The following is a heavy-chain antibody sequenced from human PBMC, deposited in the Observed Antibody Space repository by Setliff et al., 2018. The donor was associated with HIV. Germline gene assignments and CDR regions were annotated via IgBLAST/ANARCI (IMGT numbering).Heavy chain of an antibody. CDR1: GGSISSGGYS. CDR3: ARRPMVRGFGRYYFDY. V-gene: IGHV4-30-2*01. Sequence: SETLSLTCAVSGGSISSGGYSWNWIRQPPGKGLEWIGYIYPSTSANYNPSLKSRVRILLDTSKNQFSLRLTSVTAADTAVYFCARRPMVRGFGRYYFDYWGQGTLVTVSS. CDR2: IYPSTSA. J-gene: IGHJ4*02. D-gene: IGHD3-10*01.